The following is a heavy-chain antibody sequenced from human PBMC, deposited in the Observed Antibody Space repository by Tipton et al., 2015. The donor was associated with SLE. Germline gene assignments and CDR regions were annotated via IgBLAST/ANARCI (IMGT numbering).Heavy chain of an antibody. J-gene: IGHJ4*02. D-gene: IGHD2-2*01. CDR3: ATLPGRYQLLGDDY. CDR1: GFTYSGYA. CDR2: IRADGSNK. Sequence: SLRLSCAASGFTYSGYAMHWVRQAPGKGLEWVAFIRADGSNKDYADSVKGRFTISRDNSKNTLYLQMNRLRVEDTAVYYCATLPGRYQLLGDDYWGQGTLVTVSS. V-gene: IGHV3-30*02.